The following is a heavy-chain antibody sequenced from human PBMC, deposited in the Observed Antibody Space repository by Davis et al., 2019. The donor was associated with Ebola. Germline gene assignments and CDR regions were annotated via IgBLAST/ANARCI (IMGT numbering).Heavy chain of an antibody. Sequence: ASVKVSCKASGYTFTSYYMHWVRQAPGQGLEWMGIIDPSGGSTKYAQKFQGRVTMTRDTSTSTVYMELSSLRSEDTAMYYCSSCTGGGCRGLDYWGQGTLVTVSS. CDR2: IDPSGGST. D-gene: IGHD2-8*02. J-gene: IGHJ4*02. CDR1: GYTFTSYY. CDR3: SSCTGGGCRGLDY. V-gene: IGHV1-46*01.